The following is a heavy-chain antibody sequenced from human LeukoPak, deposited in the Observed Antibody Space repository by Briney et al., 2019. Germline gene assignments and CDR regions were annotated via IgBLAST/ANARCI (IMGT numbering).Heavy chain of an antibody. CDR1: GFTFSNYA. D-gene: IGHD2-21*01. V-gene: IGHV3-23*01. J-gene: IGHJ4*02. Sequence: GGPLRLSCAASGFTFSNYAMTWVRQAPGRGLEWVSILSGSGGSAYYADSVKGRFTISRDNSKNTLYLQMNSLRVEDTAVYYCAKDFRIGYSAHFDYWGQGALVTVSS. CDR2: LSGSGGSA. CDR3: AKDFRIGYSAHFDY.